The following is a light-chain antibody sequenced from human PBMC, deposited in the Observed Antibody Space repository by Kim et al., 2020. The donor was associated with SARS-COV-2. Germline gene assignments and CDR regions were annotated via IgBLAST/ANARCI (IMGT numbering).Light chain of an antibody. CDR3: QHYGVSPAWT. Sequence: PVHRDTPSSRASQVSGSSYLAWYNQKTGQAPRRSISGATSRAPGVPDRFSGSGSGTDCSLTISRLEPEDFAVYYCQHYGVSPAWTFGQGTKVDIK. CDR2: GAT. J-gene: IGKJ1*01. CDR1: QVSGSSY. V-gene: IGKV3-20*01.